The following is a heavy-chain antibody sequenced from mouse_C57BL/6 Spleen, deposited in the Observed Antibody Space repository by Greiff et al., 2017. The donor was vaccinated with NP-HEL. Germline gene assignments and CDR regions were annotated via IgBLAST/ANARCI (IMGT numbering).Heavy chain of an antibody. CDR1: GYAFTNYL. Sequence: VHLVESGAELVRPGTSVKVSCKASGYAFTNYLIEWVKQRPGQGLEWIGVINPGSGGTNYNEKFKGKATLTADKSSSTAYMQLSSLTSEDSAVYFCARDYYGSSYGYFDVWGTGTTVTVSS. J-gene: IGHJ1*03. CDR2: INPGSGGT. V-gene: IGHV1-54*01. D-gene: IGHD1-1*01. CDR3: ARDYYGSSYGYFDV.